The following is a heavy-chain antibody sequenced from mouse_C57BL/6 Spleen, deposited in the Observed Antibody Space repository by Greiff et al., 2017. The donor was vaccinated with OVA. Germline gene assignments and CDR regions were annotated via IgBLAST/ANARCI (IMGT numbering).Heavy chain of an antibody. V-gene: IGHV4-1*01. CDR1: GIDFSRYW. CDR2: INPDSSTI. Sequence: AASGIDFSRYWMSWVRRAPGKGLEWIGEINPDSSTINYAPSLKDKFIISRDNAKNTLYLQMSKVRSEDTALYYCARPRGNYFYAMDYWGQGTSVTVSS. CDR3: ARPRGNYFYAMDY. D-gene: IGHD2-1*01. J-gene: IGHJ4*01.